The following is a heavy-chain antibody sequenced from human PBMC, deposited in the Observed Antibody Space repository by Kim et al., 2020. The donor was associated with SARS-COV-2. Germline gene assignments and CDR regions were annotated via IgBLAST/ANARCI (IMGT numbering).Heavy chain of an antibody. D-gene: IGHD1-26*01. CDR3: ASGSYYTYYGMDV. J-gene: IGHJ6*02. Sequence: YAHAVKGRLARSMDTAKTTLYLQMNSLGPEDTAVYYCASGSYYTYYGMDVWGQGTTVTVSS. V-gene: IGHV3-11*01.